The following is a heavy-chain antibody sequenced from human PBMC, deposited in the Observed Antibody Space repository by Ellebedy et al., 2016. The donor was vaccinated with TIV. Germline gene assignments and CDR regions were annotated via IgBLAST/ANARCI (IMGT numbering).Heavy chain of an antibody. D-gene: IGHD5-12*01. V-gene: IGHV4-39*01. CDR1: GGSISSSSYY. J-gene: IGHJ4*02. Sequence: SETLSLTCTVSGGSISSSSYYWGWIRQPPGKGLEWIGSIYYSGRTYYNPSLKSRVTISVDTSKNQFSLKLSAVTAADTAVYYCARCVGGYPLRVPLDYWGQGTLVTVSS. CDR3: ARCVGGYPLRVPLDY. CDR2: IYYSGRT.